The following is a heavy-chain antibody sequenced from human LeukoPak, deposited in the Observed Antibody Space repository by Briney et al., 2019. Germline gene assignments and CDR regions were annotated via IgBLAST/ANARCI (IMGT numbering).Heavy chain of an antibody. J-gene: IGHJ4*02. CDR3: AKTRRAPAAGTVNY. Sequence: PGGSLRLSCAASGFPFSSYAMSWVRQAPGKGLEWVSAISGSGGDTNYADSVKGRFTISRDNSKNTLYLQMNSLRAADTAVYYCAKTRRAPAAGTVNYSGQGTLVTASS. V-gene: IGHV3-23*01. CDR1: GFPFSSYA. CDR2: ISGSGGDT. D-gene: IGHD6-13*01.